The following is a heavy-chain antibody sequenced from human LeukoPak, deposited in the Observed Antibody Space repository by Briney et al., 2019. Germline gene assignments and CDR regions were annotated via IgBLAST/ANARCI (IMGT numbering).Heavy chain of an antibody. D-gene: IGHD6-13*01. Sequence: SETLSLTCTVSGYSIRNGYFWGWVRQSPGKGLEWIGNIHQSGSTSYNPSLQSRVTISVDTSKNQFSLKLSSVTAADTAVYYCAKGDRQLETEMDYWGQGTLVTVSS. CDR3: AKGDRQLETEMDY. CDR1: GYSIRNGYF. J-gene: IGHJ4*02. CDR2: IHQSGST. V-gene: IGHV4-38-2*02.